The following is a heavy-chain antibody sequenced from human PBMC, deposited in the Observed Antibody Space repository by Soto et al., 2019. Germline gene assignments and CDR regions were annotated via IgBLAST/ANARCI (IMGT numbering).Heavy chain of an antibody. CDR3: ARGYYDSRGQSNTFDI. CDR2: VYYSGST. V-gene: IGHV4-59*01. J-gene: IGHJ3*02. Sequence: PSETLSLTCTVSGVSITSSYWIWIRQSSGKGLEWIGYVYYSGSTNYNPSLKSRVTISIDTSKNQFSLKLRSVTAADTAVYYCARGYYDSRGQSNTFDIWGQGTMVT. D-gene: IGHD3-22*01. CDR1: GVSITSSY.